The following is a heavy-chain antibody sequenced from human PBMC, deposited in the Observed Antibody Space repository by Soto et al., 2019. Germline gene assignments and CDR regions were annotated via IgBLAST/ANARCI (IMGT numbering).Heavy chain of an antibody. D-gene: IGHD3-3*01. V-gene: IGHV3-72*01. CDR1: GFTFSDHY. Sequence: GSLRLSCAASGFTFSDHYMDWVRQAPGKGLEWVGRIRNKAKNYSTLYAASAKGRFTISRDNSKTSLYLQMNSLKTEDTAVYYCARDALRFLEWLGSSSVYYFFVMGLWGKATTFPVSS. CDR2: IRNKAKNYST. J-gene: IGHJ6*01. CDR3: ARDALRFLEWLGSSSVYYFFVMGL.